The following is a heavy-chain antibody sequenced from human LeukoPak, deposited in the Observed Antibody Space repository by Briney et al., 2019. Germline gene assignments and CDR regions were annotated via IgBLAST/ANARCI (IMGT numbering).Heavy chain of an antibody. CDR3: AKGQNWNYAVGDWFDL. J-gene: IGHJ5*02. CDR1: GFTFSRYG. Sequence: GGSLRLSCAASGFTFSRYGMHWVRQAPGKGLEWVSAISGSGGSTYYADSVKGRFTISRDNSKNTLYLQMNRLRAEDTAVYYCAKGQNWNYAVGDWFDLWGQGTLVTVSS. V-gene: IGHV3-23*01. D-gene: IGHD1-7*01. CDR2: ISGSGGST.